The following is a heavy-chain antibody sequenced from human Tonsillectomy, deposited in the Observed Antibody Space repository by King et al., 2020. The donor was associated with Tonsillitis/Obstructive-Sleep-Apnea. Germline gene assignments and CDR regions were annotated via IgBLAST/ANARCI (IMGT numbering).Heavy chain of an antibody. CDR1: GYTFTRYY. CDR2: INPRSGVT. J-gene: IGHJ4*02. V-gene: IGHV1-46*01. D-gene: IGHD1-14*01. CDR3: ARDDVVGRYIDS. Sequence: QLVQSGASVKTPGASVQVSCKASGYTFTRYYIHWVRQARGQGLEWMGIINPRSGVTTYAQKVQGRVTMTTDTSASTVYLELSSLRSEDTAVYYCARDDVVGRYIDSWGQGTLVTVSS.